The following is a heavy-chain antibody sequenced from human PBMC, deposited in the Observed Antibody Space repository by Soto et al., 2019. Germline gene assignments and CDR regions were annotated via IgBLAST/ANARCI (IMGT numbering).Heavy chain of an antibody. Sequence: EVQLVESGGGLVKPGGSLRLSCAASGFTFSSYSMNWVRQAPGKGLEWVSSISSSSSYIYYADSVKGRFTISGDNAKNSLYLQMNSLRAEETAVYYCARVTGDLRRYWYFDLWGRGTLVTVSS. CDR1: GFTFSSYS. D-gene: IGHD7-27*01. V-gene: IGHV3-21*01. CDR2: ISSSSSYI. J-gene: IGHJ2*01. CDR3: ARVTGDLRRYWYFDL.